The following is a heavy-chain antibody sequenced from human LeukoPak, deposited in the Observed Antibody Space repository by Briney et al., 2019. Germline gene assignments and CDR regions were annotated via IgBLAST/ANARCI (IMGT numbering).Heavy chain of an antibody. D-gene: IGHD3-16*02. CDR3: AREGVYDYVWGSYPYFDY. CDR1: GYTFTGYY. J-gene: IGHJ4*02. Sequence: ASVKVSCKASGYTFTGYYMHWVRQAPGQGLEWMGWINPNSGGTNYAQKFQGRVTMTRDTSISTAYMELSRLRSDDTAVYYCAREGVYDYVWGSYPYFDYWGQGTLVTVSS. V-gene: IGHV1-2*02. CDR2: INPNSGGT.